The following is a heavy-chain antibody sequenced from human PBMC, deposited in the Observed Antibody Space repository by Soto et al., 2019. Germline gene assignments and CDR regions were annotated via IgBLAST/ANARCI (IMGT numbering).Heavy chain of an antibody. CDR3: AKAGYYYGSGRQPWFDP. CDR2: ISGSGGST. V-gene: IGHV3-23*01. D-gene: IGHD3-10*01. J-gene: IGHJ5*02. CDR1: GFTFSSYA. Sequence: GGSLRLSCAASGFTFSSYAMSWVRQAPGKGLEWVSAISGSGGSTYYADSVKGRFTISRDNSKNTLYLQMNSLRAEDTAVYYCAKAGYYYGSGRQPWFDPWGQGTLVTVSS.